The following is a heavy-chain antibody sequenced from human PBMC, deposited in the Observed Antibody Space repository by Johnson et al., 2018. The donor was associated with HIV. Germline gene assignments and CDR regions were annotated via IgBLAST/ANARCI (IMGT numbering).Heavy chain of an antibody. Sequence: QVQLVESGGGVVRPGGSLRLSCAASRFTFSSYGMHWVRQAPGKGLEWVAVISYDGGNKYYADSVKGRFTISRDNSKNTLYLQMNSLRAEDTAVYYCAGGITMKPPTAFDIWGQGTVVTVS. J-gene: IGHJ3*02. D-gene: IGHD3-22*01. CDR1: RFTFSSYG. CDR3: AGGITMKPPTAFDI. CDR2: ISYDGGNK. V-gene: IGHV3-30*03.